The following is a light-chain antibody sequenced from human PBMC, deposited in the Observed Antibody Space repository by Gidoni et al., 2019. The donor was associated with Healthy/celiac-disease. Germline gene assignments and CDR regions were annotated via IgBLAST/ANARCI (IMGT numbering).Light chain of an antibody. Sequence: QSALTQPASVSGSPGQSHTISCTGTSSDVGGYNYVSWYQQHPGKAPKLMIYEVSNRPSGVSNRFSGSKSGNTASLTISGLQAEDEADYYCSSYTSSSTYVVFGGGTKLTVL. CDR2: EVS. CDR1: SSDVGGYNY. V-gene: IGLV2-14*01. CDR3: SSYTSSSTYVV. J-gene: IGLJ2*01.